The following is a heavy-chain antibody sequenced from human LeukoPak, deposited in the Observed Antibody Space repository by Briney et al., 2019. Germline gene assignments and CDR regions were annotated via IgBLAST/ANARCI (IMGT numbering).Heavy chain of an antibody. V-gene: IGHV5-51*01. CDR1: GYSFTSYW. CDR3: ARIGIAVAGTWGFDY. CDR2: IYPGDSDT. D-gene: IGHD6-19*01. J-gene: IGHJ4*02. Sequence: GESLKISCKGSGYSFTSYWIGWVRQMPGKGLEWMGIIYPGDSDTRYSPSFQGQVTISADKSISTAYLQWSSLKASDTAMYYCARIGIAVAGTWGFDYWGQGTLVTVSP.